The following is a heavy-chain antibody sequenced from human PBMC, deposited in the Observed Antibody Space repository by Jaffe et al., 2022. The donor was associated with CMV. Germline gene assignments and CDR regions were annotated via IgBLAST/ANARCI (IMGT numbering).Heavy chain of an antibody. J-gene: IGHJ5*02. V-gene: IGHV4-61*01. CDR1: GGSVSSGSYY. Sequence: QVQLQESGPGLVKPSETLSLTCTVSGGSVSSGSYYWSWIRQPPGKGLEWIGYIYYSGSTNYNPSLKSRVTISVDTSKNQFSLKLSSVTAADTAVYYCARELYSSGWFDPWGQGTLVTVSS. D-gene: IGHD6-19*01. CDR2: IYYSGST. CDR3: ARELYSSGWFDP.